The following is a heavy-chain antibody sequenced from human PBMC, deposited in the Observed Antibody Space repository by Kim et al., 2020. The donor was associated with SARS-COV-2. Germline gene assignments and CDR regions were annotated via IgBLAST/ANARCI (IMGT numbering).Heavy chain of an antibody. J-gene: IGHJ3*02. V-gene: IGHV3-33*01. Sequence: GGSLRLSCAASGFTFSSYGMHWVRQAPGKGLEWVAVIWYDGSNKYYADSVKGRFTISRDNSKNTLYLQMNSLRAEDTAVYYCARGFKLGFDAFDIWGQGTMVTVSS. CDR3: ARGFKLGFDAFDI. CDR1: GFTFSSYG. CDR2: IWYDGSNK. D-gene: IGHD7-27*01.